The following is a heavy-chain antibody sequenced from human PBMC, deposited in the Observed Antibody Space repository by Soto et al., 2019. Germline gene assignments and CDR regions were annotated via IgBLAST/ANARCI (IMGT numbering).Heavy chain of an antibody. J-gene: IGHJ6*02. D-gene: IGHD3-3*01. CDR1: GYTFTSYD. CDR2: LNPNSGNT. V-gene: IGHV1-8*01. CDR3: ARVPVANMGLAWLLKAGRSDGMDV. Sequence: ASVKVSCTASGYTFTSYDINWVRPATGQGLEWMGWLNPNSGNTGYAQKFQGRVTMTRNTSISTAYMELSSLRSEDTAVYYCARVPVANMGLAWLLKAGRSDGMDVWG.